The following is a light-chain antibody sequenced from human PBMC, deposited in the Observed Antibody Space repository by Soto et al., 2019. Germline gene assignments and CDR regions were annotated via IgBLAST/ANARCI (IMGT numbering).Light chain of an antibody. V-gene: IGKV1-9*01. J-gene: IGKJ3*01. CDR3: QQLNSYPLT. Sequence: DIQLTQSPSFLSASVGDRVTITCRASQGISSYLAWYQQKPGKAPKLLIYAASPLQSGVPSRFSGSGSGTEFTLTISSLQPEDFATYYCQQLNSYPLTFGPGTKVVI. CDR2: AAS. CDR1: QGISSY.